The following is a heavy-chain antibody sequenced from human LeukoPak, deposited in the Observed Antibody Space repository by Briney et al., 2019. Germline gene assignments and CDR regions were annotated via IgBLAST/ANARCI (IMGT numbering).Heavy chain of an antibody. CDR1: GGSISSSRYY. CDR3: ATHPYSNGNNDYNMDV. Sequence: PSETPSLTCTVSGGSISSSRYYWGWIRQPPGKGLEWIVRIDNSGSTSYNPSLNSRVTISVDTSKNQFSLKLSSVTATDTAVYYCATHPYSNGNNDYNMDVWGQGTTVTVSS. CDR2: IDNSGST. J-gene: IGHJ6*03. D-gene: IGHD6-19*01. V-gene: IGHV4-39*05.